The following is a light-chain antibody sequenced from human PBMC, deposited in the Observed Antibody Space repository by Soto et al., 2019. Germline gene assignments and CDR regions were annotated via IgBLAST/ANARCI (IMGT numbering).Light chain of an antibody. CDR1: SNDVGTYNR. V-gene: IGLV2-18*02. J-gene: IGLJ2*01. CDR3: SSFTSSSTLV. CDR2: EVS. Sequence: SALTQPPSVSGSPGQSVTISCTGTSNDVGTYNRVSWYQQPPGTAPKLIIYEVSNRPSGVPDRFSGSKSGSTASLTISGLQAEDEADYYCSSFTSSSTLVFGGGTKLTVL.